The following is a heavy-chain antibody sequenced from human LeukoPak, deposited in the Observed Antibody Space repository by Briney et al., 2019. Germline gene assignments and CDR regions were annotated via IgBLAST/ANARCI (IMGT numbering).Heavy chain of an antibody. Sequence: PSETLSLTCSVSGDSISTSSSYWGWIRQPPGKGLEWIGSIYYSGSTYYNTSLKSRVSISADTSKNQFSLKLSSVTAADTAVYYCARGQSGRINYYGHYRRGVWLDPWGQGTLVTVSS. V-gene: IGHV4-39*01. CDR2: IYYSGST. CDR1: GDSISTSSSY. J-gene: IGHJ5*02. CDR3: ARGQSGRINYYGHYRRGVWLDP. D-gene: IGHD3-10*01.